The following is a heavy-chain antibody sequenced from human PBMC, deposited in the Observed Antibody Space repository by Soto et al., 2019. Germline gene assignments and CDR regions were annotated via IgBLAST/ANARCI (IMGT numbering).Heavy chain of an antibody. D-gene: IGHD2-2*01. CDR1: GGSVSSGGYS. Sequence: SETLSLTCAVSGGSVSSGGYSWSWIRQPPGKGLEWIEYIHQSGSTYYNPSLKSRVNISVDRSQNQFSLKLNSVTAADTAVYYCARRSCNSASCYYYGLDVWGQGTSVTVSS. V-gene: IGHV4-30-2*01. J-gene: IGHJ6*02. CDR2: IHQSGST. CDR3: ARRSCNSASCYYYGLDV.